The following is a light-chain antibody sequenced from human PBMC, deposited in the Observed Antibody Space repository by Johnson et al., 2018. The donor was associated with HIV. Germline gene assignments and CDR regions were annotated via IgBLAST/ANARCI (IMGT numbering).Light chain of an antibody. J-gene: IGLJ1*01. CDR1: SSNIGNNY. CDR3: ETWDSSLSWV. Sequence: QSVLTQPPSVSAAPGQKVTISCSGSSSNIGNNYVSWYQQLPGTAPKLLIYDNNQRPSGIPDRFSGSKSGTSATLGITGLQTGDEADYYCETWDSSLSWVFGTGTKVTVL. V-gene: IGLV1-51*01. CDR2: DNN.